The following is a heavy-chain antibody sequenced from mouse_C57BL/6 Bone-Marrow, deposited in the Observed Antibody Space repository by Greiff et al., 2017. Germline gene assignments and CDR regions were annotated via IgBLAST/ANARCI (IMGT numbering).Heavy chain of an antibody. Sequence: EVKVVESGGGLVKPGGSLKLSCAASGFTFSDYGMHWVRQAPEKGLEWVAYISSGSSTIYDADTVKGRFTISRDNAKNTLFLQMTSLRYEDTAMYYCARGGYYPYAMDYWGQGTSVTVSS. CDR1: GFTFSDYG. D-gene: IGHD2-3*01. CDR3: ARGGYYPYAMDY. CDR2: ISSGSSTI. V-gene: IGHV5-17*01. J-gene: IGHJ4*01.